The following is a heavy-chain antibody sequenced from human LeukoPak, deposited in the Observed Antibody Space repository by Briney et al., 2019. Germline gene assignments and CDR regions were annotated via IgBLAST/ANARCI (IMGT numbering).Heavy chain of an antibody. J-gene: IGHJ6*03. V-gene: IGHV4-59*12. CDR1: GGSISSYY. D-gene: IGHD3-3*01. Sequence: KPSETLSLTCTVSGGSISSYYWSWIRQPPGKGLEWIGYIYYSGSTYYNPSLKSRVTISVDTSKNQFSLKLSSVTAADTAVYYCAREEEMTIPNYYYYCMDVWGKGTTVTVSS. CDR3: AREEEMTIPNYYYYCMDV. CDR2: IYYSGST.